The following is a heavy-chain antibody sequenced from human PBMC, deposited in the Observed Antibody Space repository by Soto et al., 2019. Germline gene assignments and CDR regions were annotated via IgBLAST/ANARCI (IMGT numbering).Heavy chain of an antibody. Sequence: GGSLRLSCAASGFTFSSYGMHWVRQAPGKGLEWVAVIWYDGSNKYYADSVKGRFTISRDNSKNTLYLQMNSLRAEDTAVYYCASQTRAVAGLYYWGQGTLVTVSS. V-gene: IGHV3-33*01. CDR1: GFTFSSYG. D-gene: IGHD6-19*01. CDR2: IWYDGSNK. J-gene: IGHJ4*02. CDR3: ASQTRAVAGLYY.